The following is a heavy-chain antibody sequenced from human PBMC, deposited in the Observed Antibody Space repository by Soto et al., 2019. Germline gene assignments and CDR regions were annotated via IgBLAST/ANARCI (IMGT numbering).Heavy chain of an antibody. CDR3: AKAPSITIFGVVIGFDP. D-gene: IGHD3-3*01. Sequence: HPGGSLRLSCAASGFTFSSYAMSWVRQAPGKGPEWVSAISGSGGSTYYADSVKGRFTISRDNSKNTLYLQMNSLRAEDTAVYYCAKAPSITIFGVVIGFDPWGQGTLVTVSS. CDR1: GFTFSSYA. V-gene: IGHV3-23*01. J-gene: IGHJ5*02. CDR2: ISGSGGST.